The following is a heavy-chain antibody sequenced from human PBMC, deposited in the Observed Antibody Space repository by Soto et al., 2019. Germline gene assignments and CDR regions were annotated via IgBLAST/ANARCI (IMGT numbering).Heavy chain of an antibody. CDR2: ISYDGSNK. CDR1: GFTFSSYG. CDR3: AKSVLGGSGSDYMDV. Sequence: QVQLVESGGGVVQPGRSLRLSCAASGFTFSSYGMHWVRQAPGKGLEWVAVISYDGSNKYYADSVKGRFTISRDNSKNTLYLQMNSLRAEDTAVYYCAKSVLGGSGSDYMDVWGQGTTVTVSS. D-gene: IGHD3-10*01. J-gene: IGHJ6*02. V-gene: IGHV3-30*18.